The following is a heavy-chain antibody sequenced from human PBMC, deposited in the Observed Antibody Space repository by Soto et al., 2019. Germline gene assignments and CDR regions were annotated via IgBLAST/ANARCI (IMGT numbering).Heavy chain of an antibody. J-gene: IGHJ5*02. V-gene: IGHV3-21*05. CDR3: ARGANGIDRLDH. CDR2: ISSSSDFI. D-gene: IGHD5-12*01. Sequence: PGGSLRLSCEVSGFTFRSYEMHWVRQAPGKGLEWLSYISSSSDFIYYSESVKGRFTISRDNANNSLYLQMNSLRAADTAIYYCARGANGIDRLDHWGQGAPVTVS. CDR1: GFTFRSYE.